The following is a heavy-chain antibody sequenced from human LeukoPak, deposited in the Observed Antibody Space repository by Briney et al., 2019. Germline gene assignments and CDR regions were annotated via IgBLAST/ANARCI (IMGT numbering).Heavy chain of an antibody. D-gene: IGHD6-13*01. J-gene: IGHJ6*03. CDR1: GYSISSGYY. Sequence: SETLSLTYTVSGYSISSGYYWGWIRQPPGKGLEWIGSIHYSGSTYYNPSLKSRVTISVDTSKNQFSLKLSSVTAADTAVYYCARGRPKGYSSSWYKDYYYMDVWGKGTTVTVSS. CDR3: ARGRPKGYSSSWYKDYYYMDV. V-gene: IGHV4-38-2*02. CDR2: IHYSGST.